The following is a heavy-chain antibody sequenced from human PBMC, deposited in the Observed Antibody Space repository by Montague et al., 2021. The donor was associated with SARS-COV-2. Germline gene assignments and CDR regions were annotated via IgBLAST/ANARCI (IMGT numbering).Heavy chain of an antibody. CDR3: ARGRRPVVVPGAGPAGRAFDI. CDR1: GGSISSSSYY. CDR2: VNQSGTT. Sequence: SETLSLTCTVSGGSISSSSYYWSWIRQPPGKGLEWIGEVNQSGTTIYNPSVKSGVTISEDTSKNQFYLRLNSVTAADTAVCYCARGRRPVVVPGAGPAGRAFDIWGQGTMVTVSS. D-gene: IGHD2-2*01. J-gene: IGHJ3*02. V-gene: IGHV4-39*07.